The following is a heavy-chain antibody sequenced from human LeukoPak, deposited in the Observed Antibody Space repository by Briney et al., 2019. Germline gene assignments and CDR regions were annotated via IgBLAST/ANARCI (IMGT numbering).Heavy chain of an antibody. V-gene: IGHV1-69*13. CDR1: GGTFSSYA. Sequence: GASVKVSCKASGGTFSSYAISWVRQAPGQGLEWMGGIIPIFGTANYAQKFQGRDTITADESTSTAYMELSSLRSEDTAVYYCARDARLVVVPAAYYYYYGMDVWGQGTTVTVSS. CDR3: ARDARLVVVPAAYYYYYGMDV. D-gene: IGHD2-2*01. J-gene: IGHJ6*02. CDR2: IIPIFGTA.